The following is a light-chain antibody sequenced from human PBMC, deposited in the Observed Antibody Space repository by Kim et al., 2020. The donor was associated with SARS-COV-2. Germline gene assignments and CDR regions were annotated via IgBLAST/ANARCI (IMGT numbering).Light chain of an antibody. J-gene: IGKJ2*01. CDR3: RQHSNSLL. CDR2: GAS. V-gene: IGKV3-20*01. Sequence: SLSPRQAPAHACGASQNVSRNYVAGDQQKPAQAPMLLIYGASSRATGIPDRISVSGSGTDFTLTISRLKPEDFAVYYCRQHSNSLLFGQGTELEI. CDR1: QNVSRNY.